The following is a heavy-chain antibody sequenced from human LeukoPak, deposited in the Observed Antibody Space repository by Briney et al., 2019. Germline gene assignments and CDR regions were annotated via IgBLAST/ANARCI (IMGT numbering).Heavy chain of an antibody. CDR1: GGSIGSGGYY. V-gene: IGHV4-61*02. J-gene: IGHJ4*02. Sequence: SETLSLTCTVSGGSIGSGGYYWNWIRQPAGKGLEWIGRVYTSGSTNYNPSLKSRVTISVDTSKNQFSLKLSSVTAADAAVYYCARDSGAVEATGVGFDYWGQGTLVTVSS. CDR2: VYTSGST. CDR3: ARDSGAVEATGVGFDY. D-gene: IGHD1-26*01.